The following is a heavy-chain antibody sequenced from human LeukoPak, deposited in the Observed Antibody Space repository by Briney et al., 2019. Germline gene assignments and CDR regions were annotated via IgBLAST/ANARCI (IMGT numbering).Heavy chain of an antibody. CDR3: ARDRGSGWYPGAFTEYYYYGMDV. D-gene: IGHD6-19*01. CDR1: GGSISSYY. J-gene: IGHJ6*02. Sequence: SEALSLTCTVSGGSISSYYWSWIRQPPGKGLGWIGYIYYSGSTNYNPSLKSRVTISVDTSKNQFSLKLSSVTAADTAVYYCARDRGSGWYPGAFTEYYYYGMDVWGQGTTVTVSS. CDR2: IYYSGST. V-gene: IGHV4-59*01.